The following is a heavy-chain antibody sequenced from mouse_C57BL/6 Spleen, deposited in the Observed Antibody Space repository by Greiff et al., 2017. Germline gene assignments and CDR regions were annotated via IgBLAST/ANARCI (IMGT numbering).Heavy chain of an antibody. V-gene: IGHV1-74*01. CDR1: GYTFTSYW. D-gene: IGHD2-3*01. J-gene: IGHJ4*01. CDR2: IHPSDSDT. CDR3: AISRLLRAYYYAMAY. Sequence: QVQLQQPGAELVKPGASVKVSCKASGYTFTSYWMHWVKQRPGQGLEWIGRIHPSDSDTNYNQKFKGKATLTVDKSSSTTYMQLSRLTSEDSAVYYCAISRLLRAYYYAMAYWGQGTSVTVSA.